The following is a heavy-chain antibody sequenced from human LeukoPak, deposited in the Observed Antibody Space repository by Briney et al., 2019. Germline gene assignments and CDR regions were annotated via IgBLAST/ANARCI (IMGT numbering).Heavy chain of an antibody. CDR2: LHTGSTT. D-gene: IGHD4-17*01. CDR1: GFTVSSKY. Sequence: QPGGSLRLSCAASGFTVSSKYMSWVRQAPGKGLEWVSVLHTGSTTYYADSVKARFTISRDNSKNMLYLQMNSLRAEDTAVYYCARDTGSLYGDYGPEYFQHWGQGTLVTVSS. CDR3: ARDTGSLYGDYGPEYFQH. V-gene: IGHV3-53*01. J-gene: IGHJ1*01.